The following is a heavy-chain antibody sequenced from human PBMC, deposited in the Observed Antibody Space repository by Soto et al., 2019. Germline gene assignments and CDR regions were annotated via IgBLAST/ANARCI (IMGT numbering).Heavy chain of an antibody. J-gene: IGHJ3*02. CDR2: ISSNGTI. D-gene: IGHD2-2*03. Sequence: PGGSLRLSCAASGFTFSSYEMDWVRQAQGKGMEWVAYISSNGTILYGDSAKGRFTITRDNADNSQYLQMNSLTVEDTAVYYCTKEKSVMDIGYDAFDIWGRGTMVTVSS. V-gene: IGHV3-48*03. CDR3: TKEKSVMDIGYDAFDI. CDR1: GFTFSSYE.